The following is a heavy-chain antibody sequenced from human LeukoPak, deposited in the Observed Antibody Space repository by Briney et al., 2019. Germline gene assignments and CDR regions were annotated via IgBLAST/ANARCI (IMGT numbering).Heavy chain of an antibody. CDR3: ASHYDSSGYLSYAFDI. V-gene: IGHV4-4*07. CDR2: IYTSGST. J-gene: IGHJ3*02. D-gene: IGHD3-22*01. CDR1: GGSISSYY. Sequence: SETLSLTFSLSGGSISSYYWSWIRQPAGKGLEWIGRIYTSGSTNYNPSLKSRVTMSLDTSKNQFSLKLSSVTAADTAVYYCASHYDSSGYLSYAFDIWGQGTMVTVSS.